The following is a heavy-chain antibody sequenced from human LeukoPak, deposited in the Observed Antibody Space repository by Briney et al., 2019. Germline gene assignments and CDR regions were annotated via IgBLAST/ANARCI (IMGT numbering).Heavy chain of an antibody. CDR1: GFSFTTHA. D-gene: IGHD5-12*01. V-gene: IGHV3-23*01. Sequence: GGSLRLSCVASGFSFTTHAMGWVRQAPGKGLEWVSHISGSGGSTKYSGSVKGRFTISRDNSKNTLYLQINSLRADDTAVYYCAKLGGYSGYDPAPFDYWGQGTLVTVSS. CDR2: ISGSGGST. J-gene: IGHJ4*02. CDR3: AKLGGYSGYDPAPFDY.